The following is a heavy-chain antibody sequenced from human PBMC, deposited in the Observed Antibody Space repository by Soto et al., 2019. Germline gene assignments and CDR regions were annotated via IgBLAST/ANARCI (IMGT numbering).Heavy chain of an antibody. Sequence: SETLSLTCTVSGAFISCYYWSWIRQPAGEGLEWIGRIYTSGSTKYSPSLKSRATMSVDTSKKQFSLKLNSVTAADTAVYYCARESTVAGTDNWFDSWGQGTLVTVSS. J-gene: IGHJ5*01. D-gene: IGHD6-13*01. V-gene: IGHV4-4*07. CDR1: GAFISCYY. CDR2: IYTSGST. CDR3: ARESTVAGTDNWFDS.